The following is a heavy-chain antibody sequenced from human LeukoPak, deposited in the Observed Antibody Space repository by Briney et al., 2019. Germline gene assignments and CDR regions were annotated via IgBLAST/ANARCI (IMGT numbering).Heavy chain of an antibody. J-gene: IGHJ4*02. CDR1: GGTFSSYA. V-gene: IGHV1-69*05. CDR3: ARGAVGATFDY. D-gene: IGHD1-26*01. CDR2: IIPIFGTA. Sequence: GASVKVSCKASGGTFSSYAISWVRQAPGQGLEWMGGIIPIFGTANYAQKFQGGVTITTDESTSTAYMELSSLRSEDTAVYYCARGAVGATFDYWGQGTLVTVSS.